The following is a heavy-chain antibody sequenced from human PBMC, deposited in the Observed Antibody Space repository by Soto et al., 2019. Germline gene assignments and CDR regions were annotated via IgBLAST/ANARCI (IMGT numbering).Heavy chain of an antibody. V-gene: IGHV3-23*01. CDR1: GFTFRSYA. CDR3: AKEPVGPDWYFDL. CDR2: ISGSGIST. Sequence: DVQLLESGGGLVQHGGSLRLSCAASGFTFRSYAMSWVRQAPGKGQEWVSGISGSGISTHYADSVKGRFTVSRDNSKNMLYLQMNSLRAEDTAVYNCAKEPVGPDWYFDLWGRGTLVTVSS. J-gene: IGHJ2*01.